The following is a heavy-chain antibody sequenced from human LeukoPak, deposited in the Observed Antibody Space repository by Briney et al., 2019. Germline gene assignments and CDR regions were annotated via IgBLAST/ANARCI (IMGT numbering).Heavy chain of an antibody. V-gene: IGHV3-53*01. CDR3: ARSGSRYFDGTSN. D-gene: IGHD3-9*01. Sequence: GGSLRLSCAAPGFTVSNNYMSWVRQAPGKGLEWVSIIYSGGSTYYADSVEGRFTISRDKSKNTLYLQMNTLRAEDTAVYYCARSGSRYFDGTSNWGQGTLVTVSS. CDR2: IYSGGST. CDR1: GFTVSNNY. J-gene: IGHJ1*01.